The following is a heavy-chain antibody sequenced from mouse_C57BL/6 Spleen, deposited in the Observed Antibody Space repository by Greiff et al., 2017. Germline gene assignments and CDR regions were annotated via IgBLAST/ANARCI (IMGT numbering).Heavy chain of an antibody. Sequence: QVQLKESGAELVKPGASVKISCKASGYAFSSYWMNWVKQRPGKGLEWIGQIYPGDGDTNYNGKFKGKATLTADKSSSTAYMQLSSLTSEDSAVYFCARSNYEGLDYFDYWGQGTTLTVSS. J-gene: IGHJ2*01. CDR3: ARSNYEGLDYFDY. D-gene: IGHD2-4*01. CDR1: GYAFSSYW. CDR2: IYPGDGDT. V-gene: IGHV1-80*01.